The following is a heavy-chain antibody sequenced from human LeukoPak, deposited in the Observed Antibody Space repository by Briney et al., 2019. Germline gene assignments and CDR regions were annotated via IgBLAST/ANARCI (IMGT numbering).Heavy chain of an antibody. V-gene: IGHV1-18*01. CDR2: ISAYNGNT. J-gene: IGHJ4*02. CDR1: GGTFSSYA. CDR3: ARGRGDFWSGYYREPFDY. Sequence: ASVKVSCKASGGTFSSYAISWVRQAPGQGLEWMGWISAYNGNTNYAQKLQGRVTMTTDTSTSTAYMELRSLRSDDTAVYYCARGRGDFWSGYYREPFDYWGQGTLVTVSS. D-gene: IGHD3-3*01.